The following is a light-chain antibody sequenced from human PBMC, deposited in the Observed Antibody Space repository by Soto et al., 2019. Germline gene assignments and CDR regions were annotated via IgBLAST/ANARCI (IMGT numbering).Light chain of an antibody. CDR2: EGS. V-gene: IGLV2-23*01. J-gene: IGLJ2*01. CDR1: SSNVESYNL. CDR3: SSYAGAVV. Sequence: QSALTQPASVSGSPGQSITISCTRTSSNVESYNLVSWYQHPPGKAPKLIIYEGSERPSGVSNRFSGAQSGHSASLTIAGLQAEDEADYYCSSYAGAVVFGGGTQLTVL.